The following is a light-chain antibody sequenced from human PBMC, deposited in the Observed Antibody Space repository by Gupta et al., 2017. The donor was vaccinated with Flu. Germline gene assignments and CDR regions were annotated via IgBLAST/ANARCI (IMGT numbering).Light chain of an antibody. CDR2: CKN. CDR3: SASDDSIKSRWV. Sequence: QSMVTQPPSASGTPVEGVTISCSGSSSNIGSNSVNWYQQLPGTAPPLLLVCKNHRPSAVPPRCFSDTNCDSASPVTSGRHLEDDAADYYSASDDSIKSRWVFGGGTKLTVL. J-gene: IGLJ3*02. CDR1: SSNIGSNS. V-gene: IGLV1-44*01.